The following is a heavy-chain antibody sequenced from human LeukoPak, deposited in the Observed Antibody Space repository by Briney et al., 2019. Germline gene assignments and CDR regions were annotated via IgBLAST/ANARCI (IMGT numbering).Heavy chain of an antibody. CDR3: ARVYYGSGTYWGAFDH. V-gene: IGHV3-20*04. CDR2: IDWSGDRT. CDR1: GFRFDGYG. J-gene: IGHJ4*02. Sequence: GGSLRLSCAASGFRFDGYGVTWVRQVPGKGLEWVAGIDWSGDRTGYADSVKGRFTISRDNAKKSLYLQMDALRAEDTALYYCARVYYGSGTYWGAFDHWGQGTLVTVSS. D-gene: IGHD3-10*01.